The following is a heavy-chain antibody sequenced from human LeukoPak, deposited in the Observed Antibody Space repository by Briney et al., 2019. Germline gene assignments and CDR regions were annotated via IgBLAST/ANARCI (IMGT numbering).Heavy chain of an antibody. J-gene: IGHJ3*02. Sequence: PGGSLRLSCAASGFTFSSYAMHWVRQAPGKGLEWVAVISYDGSNKYYADSVKGRFTISRDNSKNTLYLQMNSLRAEDTAVYYCAREGGDGAFDIWGQGTIVTVSS. V-gene: IGHV3-30*04. CDR3: AREGGDGAFDI. CDR1: GFTFSSYA. CDR2: ISYDGSNK. D-gene: IGHD3-16*01.